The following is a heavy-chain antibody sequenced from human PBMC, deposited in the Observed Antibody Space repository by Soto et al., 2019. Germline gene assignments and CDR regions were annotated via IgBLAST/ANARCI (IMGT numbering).Heavy chain of an antibody. CDR1: GYSFPSYC. CDR3: AGSYYYGSGSYYNVRAFDI. Sequence: ELQLVQSEAEVKKPGESLKISCKGSGYSFPSYCIGWVRQMPGKGLEWMGIICPGDSETTYSPSFQGQVTISADKSIRTAYLQWSSLTASDTAMYYCAGSYYYGSGSYYNVRAFDIWGQGTTVTVSS. J-gene: IGHJ3*02. CDR2: ICPGDSET. V-gene: IGHV5-51*03. D-gene: IGHD3-10*01.